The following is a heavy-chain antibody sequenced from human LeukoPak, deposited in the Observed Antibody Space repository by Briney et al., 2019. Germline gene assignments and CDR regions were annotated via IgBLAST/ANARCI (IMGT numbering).Heavy chain of an antibody. CDR3: ARLSSEYSSSWLDY. CDR2: IYDSGDT. CDR1: GGSISSYY. V-gene: IGHV4-59*08. J-gene: IGHJ4*02. Sequence: SETLSLTCTVSGGSISSYYWSWIRQPPGQGLEWIVYIYDSGDTNYNPSLKSRVTISVDTSKNQFSLKLTSVTAADTAIYYCARLSSEYSSSWLDYWGQGALVTVSS. D-gene: IGHD6-13*01.